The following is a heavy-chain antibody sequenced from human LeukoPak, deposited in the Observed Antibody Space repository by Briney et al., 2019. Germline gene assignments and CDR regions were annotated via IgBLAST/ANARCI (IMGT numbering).Heavy chain of an antibody. V-gene: IGHV4-59*12. CDR2: LYHSGST. D-gene: IGHD5-18*01. Sequence: SETLSLTCTVSGGSISSYYWSWIRQPPGKGLEWIGYLYHSGSTYYNPSLKSRVTISVDRSKNQFSLKLSSVTAADTAVYYCARAPGVDTAEAFDYWGQGTLVTVSS. CDR1: GGSISSYY. CDR3: ARAPGVDTAEAFDY. J-gene: IGHJ4*02.